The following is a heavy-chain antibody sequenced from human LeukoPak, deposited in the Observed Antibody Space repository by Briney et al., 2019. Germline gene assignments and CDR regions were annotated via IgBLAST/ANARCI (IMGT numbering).Heavy chain of an antibody. V-gene: IGHV1-2*06. CDR3: AREYHYDSSGQGAFDI. CDR2: INPNSGGT. Sequence: ASVKVSCKASGYTFTGYYMHWVRQAPGQGLEWMGRINPNSGGTNYAQKFQGRVTMTRDTSISTAYMELSRLRSDDTAVYYCAREYHYDSSGQGAFDIWGQGTMVTVSS. CDR1: GYTFTGYY. D-gene: IGHD3-22*01. J-gene: IGHJ3*02.